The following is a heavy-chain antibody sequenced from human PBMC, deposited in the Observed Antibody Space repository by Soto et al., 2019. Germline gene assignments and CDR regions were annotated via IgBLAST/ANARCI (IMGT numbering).Heavy chain of an antibody. CDR2: IYYSGST. V-gene: IGHV4-59*01. J-gene: IGHJ6*02. Sequence: QVQLQESGPGLVKPSETLSLTCTVSGGSISSYYWSWIRQPPGKGLEWIGYIYYSGSTNYNPSLKSRVTISVDTSKNPFSLKLSSVTAADTAVYYCARDQGSSGWSKYYYYGMDVWSQGTTVTVSS. CDR1: GGSISSYY. D-gene: IGHD6-19*01. CDR3: ARDQGSSGWSKYYYYGMDV.